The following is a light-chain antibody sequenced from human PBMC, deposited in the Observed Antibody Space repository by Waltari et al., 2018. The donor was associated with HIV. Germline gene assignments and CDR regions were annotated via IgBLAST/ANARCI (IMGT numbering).Light chain of an antibody. Sequence: AIRMTPPPPPFSASTGDSVTITCRASQGISSSLSWYQQKPGKAPKLLIYATSTLQSGVPSRFSGSGSGTDFTLTISYLQSEDFATYFCQQYYSYPFTFGPGTKVDIK. V-gene: IGKV1-8*01. CDR3: QQYYSYPFT. J-gene: IGKJ3*01. CDR2: ATS. CDR1: QGISSS.